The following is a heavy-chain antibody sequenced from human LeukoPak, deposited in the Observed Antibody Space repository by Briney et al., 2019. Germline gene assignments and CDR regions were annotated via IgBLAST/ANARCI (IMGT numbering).Heavy chain of an antibody. D-gene: IGHD6-13*01. Sequence: GASVKVSCKASGYTFTSYYMHWVRQAPGQGLEWMGIINPSGGSTSYAQKFQGRVTMTRDTSTSTVYMELSSLRSEDTAVYYCARARGAVADAEYFQHWGQGTLVTVSS. V-gene: IGHV1-46*01. CDR1: GYTFTSYY. CDR2: INPSGGST. CDR3: ARARGAVADAEYFQH. J-gene: IGHJ1*01.